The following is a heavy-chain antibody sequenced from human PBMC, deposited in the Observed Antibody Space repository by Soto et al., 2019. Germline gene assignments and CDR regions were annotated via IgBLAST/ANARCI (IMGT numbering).Heavy chain of an antibody. CDR3: AKGAVAGTPTSYYYYGMDV. Sequence: QVQLLQSGAEVKKPGSSARVSCEASGGTFRTYAISWVRQAPGQGLEWMGEIIPIFGKVNYAQKFQGGVTITADESTTTVYMDLRSLTSEDTAVYYCAKGAVAGTPTSYYYYGMDVWGQGTTVTVS. D-gene: IGHD6-19*01. J-gene: IGHJ6*02. V-gene: IGHV1-69*12. CDR2: IIPIFGKV. CDR1: GGTFRTYA.